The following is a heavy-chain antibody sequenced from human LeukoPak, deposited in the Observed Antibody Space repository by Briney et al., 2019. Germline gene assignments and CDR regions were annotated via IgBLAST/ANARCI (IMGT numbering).Heavy chain of an antibody. V-gene: IGHV3-74*01. J-gene: IGHJ4*02. CDR2: INDDGSTI. CDR3: AATYYYDGSGDY. CDR1: GFTFSTYW. Sequence: GGSLRLSCAASGFTFSTYWMHWVRQAPGKGLVWVSRINDDGSTITYADSVKGRFTISRDNAKNSLHLLMNSLRTEDTAVYYCAATYYYDGSGDYWGQGTLVTVSS. D-gene: IGHD3-22*01.